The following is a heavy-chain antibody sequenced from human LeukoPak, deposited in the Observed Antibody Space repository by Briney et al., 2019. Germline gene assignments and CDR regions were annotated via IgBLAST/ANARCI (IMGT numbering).Heavy chain of an antibody. D-gene: IGHD4/OR15-4a*01. V-gene: IGHV3-15*01. CDR1: GLAFSAYK. CDR2: IKSKTDGGTT. Sequence: GGSLRLSCAASGLAFSAYKMHWVRQAPGKGLEWVGRIKSKTDGGTTDYAAPVKGRFTISRDDSKNTLYLQMNSLKTEDTAVYYCTTDSSMELLYYWGQGTLVTVSS. J-gene: IGHJ4*02. CDR3: TTDSSMELLYY.